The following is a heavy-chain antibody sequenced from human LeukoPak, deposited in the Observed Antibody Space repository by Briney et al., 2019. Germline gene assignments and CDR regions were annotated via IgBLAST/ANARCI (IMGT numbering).Heavy chain of an antibody. CDR3: ARHNDYASLMDV. V-gene: IGHV4-39*01. CDR1: GVSVTTSGYY. D-gene: IGHD2-2*01. CDR2: ISYSGIT. J-gene: IGHJ6*02. Sequence: SETLSLTCTVFGVSVTTSGYYGAWIRQPPRRGLEWIGSISYSGITYYKPSLRGRVTISGDTAKNQFSLKLSSVTAADTAVYYCARHNDYASLMDVWGQGTTVTVSS.